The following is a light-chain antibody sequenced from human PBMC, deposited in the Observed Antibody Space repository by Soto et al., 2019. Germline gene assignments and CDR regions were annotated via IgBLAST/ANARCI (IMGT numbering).Light chain of an antibody. V-gene: IGKV3-20*01. CDR1: ETVDTSS. CDR3: HQYGSSPLT. J-gene: IGKJ4*01. CDR2: SAS. Sequence: EIVLTQSPGTLSLSPGETATLSCRASETVDTSSLGWYQQKPGRAPSHLIYSASRRATGIPDRFDASGSATDFTLTISRLEPEDFAVYYCHQYGSSPLTFGGGTKVEI.